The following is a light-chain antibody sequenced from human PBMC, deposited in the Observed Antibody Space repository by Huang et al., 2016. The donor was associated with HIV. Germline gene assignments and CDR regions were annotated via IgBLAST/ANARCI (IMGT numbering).Light chain of an antibody. Sequence: EIVMTQSPATLSVSPGERATLSCRASQSIGPNLAWYQQKRGQAPRLLIYGAFCRATGIPARFSGSGSGTEFTLTISSLQSEDVAIYYCQQYNDWRTFGQGTKVETK. J-gene: IGKJ1*01. CDR2: GAF. CDR3: QQYNDWRT. V-gene: IGKV3-15*01. CDR1: QSIGPN.